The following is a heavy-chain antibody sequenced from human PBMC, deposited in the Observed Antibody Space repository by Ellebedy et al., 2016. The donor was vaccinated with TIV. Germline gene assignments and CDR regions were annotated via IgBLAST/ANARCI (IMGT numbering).Heavy chain of an antibody. Sequence: GESLKISCAASGFTFSSYVMSWVRQAPGKGLEWVSSISGGAISTNYADSVKGRFIISRDNSKNTLFLQMNSLRAEDTAVYYCAKDPPVLAAEDDYWGQGTLVTVSS. CDR1: GFTFSSYV. CDR2: ISGGAIST. V-gene: IGHV3-23*01. CDR3: AKDPPVLAAEDDY. J-gene: IGHJ4*02. D-gene: IGHD2-15*01.